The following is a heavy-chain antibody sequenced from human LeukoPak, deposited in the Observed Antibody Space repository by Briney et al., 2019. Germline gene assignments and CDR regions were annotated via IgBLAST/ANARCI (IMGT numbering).Heavy chain of an antibody. V-gene: IGHV3-30*18. CDR2: ISSAGDNE. CDR1: GFTFSGYG. Sequence: PGGSLRLSCAASGFTFSGYGMHWVRQAPGKGLEWVAVISSAGDNEYYADSVRGRFTISRDNSKNTLYLQMNNLRTEDTAVYYCAKGGEICSGGSCSPGYWGQGTLVTVSS. CDR3: AKGGEICSGGSCSPGY. J-gene: IGHJ4*02. D-gene: IGHD2-15*01.